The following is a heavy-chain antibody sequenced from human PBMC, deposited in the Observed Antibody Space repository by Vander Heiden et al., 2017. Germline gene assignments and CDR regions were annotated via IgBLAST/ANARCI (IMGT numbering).Heavy chain of an antibody. Sequence: QVQLVQSGAEVKKPGASVKAPCKASGDTFTAYYVHGVRQAPGQGLEWMGWVSPNSDGTNYAQRFQGRVTMTRDTSVSTVYMELSSLRSDDTAVYDCAESAFRCSGTTCYGSYYGLDVWGQGTTVSVSS. CDR3: AESAFRCSGTTCYGSYYGLDV. V-gene: IGHV1-2*02. D-gene: IGHD2-2*01. CDR1: GDTFTAYY. J-gene: IGHJ6*02. CDR2: VSPNSDGT.